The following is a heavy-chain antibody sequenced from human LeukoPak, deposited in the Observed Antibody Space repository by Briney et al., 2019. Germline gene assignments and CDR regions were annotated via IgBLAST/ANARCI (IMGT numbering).Heavy chain of an antibody. D-gene: IGHD3/OR15-3a*01. J-gene: IGHJ4*02. CDR2: IYYSGST. V-gene: IGHV4-59*01. CDR3: AGRRDFIDY. Sequence: SETLSLTCTVSGGSISSYYWSWIRQPPGKGLEWIGYIYYSGSTNYNPSLKSRVTISVDTSKNQFSLKLSSVTAADTAVYYCAGRRDFIDYWGQGTLVTVSS. CDR1: GGSISSYY.